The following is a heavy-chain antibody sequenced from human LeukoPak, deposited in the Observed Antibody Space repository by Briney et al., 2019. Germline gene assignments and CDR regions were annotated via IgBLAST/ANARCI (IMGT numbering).Heavy chain of an antibody. CDR1: GASFSGYY. V-gene: IGHV4-34*01. J-gene: IGHJ4*02. D-gene: IGHD2-15*01. Sequence: SETLSLMCAVYGASFSGYYWSWIRQPPGKGLEWIGEINHSGSTNYNPSLKSRVTISVDTSKNQFSLKLSSVTAADTAVYYCAGRLCSGGSCSTDYWGQGTLVTVSS. CDR3: AGRLCSGGSCSTDY. CDR2: INHSGST.